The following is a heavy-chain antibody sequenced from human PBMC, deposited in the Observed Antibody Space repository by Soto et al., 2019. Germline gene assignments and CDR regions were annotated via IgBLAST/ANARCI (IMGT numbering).Heavy chain of an antibody. J-gene: IGHJ4*02. CDR1: GFTFGRYA. CDR2: ISGSGDNT. Sequence: GGSLRLSCGAAGFTFGRYAMMWVRQTPGKGLEWVSFISGSGDNTYYGESVKGRFTISRDNSRNTLFLHMASLRTDDTAVYYCARRSRPIEYWGRGTLVTVSS. D-gene: IGHD6-25*01. V-gene: IGHV3-23*01. CDR3: ARRSRPIEY.